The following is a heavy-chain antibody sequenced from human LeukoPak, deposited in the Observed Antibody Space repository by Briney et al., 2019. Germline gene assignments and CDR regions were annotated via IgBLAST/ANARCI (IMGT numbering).Heavy chain of an antibody. Sequence: GGPLRLSCAASGFTFDDYAMHWVRQAPGKGLEWVSGISWNGDNIGYADSVKGRFTVSRDNAKNSLYLQMNSLKTDDTAFYYCARTFWSAYRFDHWGQGTLVTVSS. D-gene: IGHD3-3*01. CDR1: GFTFDDYA. J-gene: IGHJ4*02. CDR3: ARTFWSAYRFDH. V-gene: IGHV3-9*01. CDR2: ISWNGDNI.